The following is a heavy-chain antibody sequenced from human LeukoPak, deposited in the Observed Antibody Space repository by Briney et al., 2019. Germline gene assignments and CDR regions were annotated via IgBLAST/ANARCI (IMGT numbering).Heavy chain of an antibody. CDR1: GFTVRSNY. Sequence: GGSLRLSCAASGFTVRSNYMTWVRQAPGKGLEWVSVIYSGGSAYYADSVKGRFTISRDNSKNTVYLQMNTLRAEDTAVYYCARGGGTYGNFDYWGQGTLVTVSS. CDR2: IYSGGSA. D-gene: IGHD1/OR15-1a*01. J-gene: IGHJ4*02. V-gene: IGHV3-53*01. CDR3: ARGGGTYGNFDY.